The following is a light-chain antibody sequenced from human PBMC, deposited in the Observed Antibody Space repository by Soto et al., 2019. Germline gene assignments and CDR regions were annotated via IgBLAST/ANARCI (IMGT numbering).Light chain of an antibody. V-gene: IGLV4-69*01. J-gene: IGLJ3*02. CDR1: SGHSNYA. CDR3: QTWGTGFWV. Sequence: QSVLTQSPSASASLGASVKLTCTLSSGHSNYAIAWHQQQPEKGPRYLMKLNSDGSHSKGDGIPDRFSGSSSGAERYLTISSLQPEDEADYYCQTWGTGFWVFGGGTKLTVL. CDR2: LNSDGSH.